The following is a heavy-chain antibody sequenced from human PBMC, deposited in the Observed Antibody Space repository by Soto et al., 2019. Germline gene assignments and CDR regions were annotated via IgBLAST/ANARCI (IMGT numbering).Heavy chain of an antibody. CDR2: IYYSGST. Sequence: PSETLSLTCTVSGGSISSGGNYWRWIRQHPGKGLEWIGYIYYSGSTYYNPSLKSRVTISVDTSKNQFSLKLSSVTAADTAVYYCAASCVGCGGFNYYGMDVWGQGTTVT. D-gene: IGHD2-21*01. CDR1: GGSISSGGNY. CDR3: AASCVGCGGFNYYGMDV. V-gene: IGHV4-31*03. J-gene: IGHJ6*02.